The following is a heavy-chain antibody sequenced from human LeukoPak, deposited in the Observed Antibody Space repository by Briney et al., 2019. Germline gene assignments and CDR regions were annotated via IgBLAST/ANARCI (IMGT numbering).Heavy chain of an antibody. CDR1: GGSISSSSYY. D-gene: IGHD6-19*01. J-gene: IGHJ4*02. V-gene: IGHV4-39*01. CDR3: ARAIAVAGTYYFDY. Sequence: SETLSLTCTVSGGSISSSSYYWGWIRQPPGKGLEWIGSIYYSGSTYYNPALKSRVTISVDTSKNQFSLKLSSVTAADTAVYYCARAIAVAGTYYFDYWGQGTLVTVSP. CDR2: IYYSGST.